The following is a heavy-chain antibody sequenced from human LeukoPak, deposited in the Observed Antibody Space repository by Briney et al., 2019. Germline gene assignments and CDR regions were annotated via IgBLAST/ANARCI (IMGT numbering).Heavy chain of an antibody. D-gene: IGHD3-10*01. CDR1: GGSLSGYY. V-gene: IGHV4-34*01. CDR2: ISHSGST. Sequence: SETLSLTCAVNGGSLSGYYWTWIRQPPGKGLEWIGEISHSGSTNYNPSLKSRVTISVDTSKNRFSLKLSSVTAADTAVYYCARVWAGTYYYGSRNYKTNDYYYYGMDVWGQGTTVTVSS. J-gene: IGHJ6*02. CDR3: ARVWAGTYYYGSRNYKTNDYYYYGMDV.